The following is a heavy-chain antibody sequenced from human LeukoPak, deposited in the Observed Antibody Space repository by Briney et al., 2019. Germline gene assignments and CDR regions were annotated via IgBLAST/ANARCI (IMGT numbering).Heavy chain of an antibody. D-gene: IGHD3-10*01. V-gene: IGHV6-1*01. CDR2: TYYMSKWKT. CDR3: ARASHGSHWFNP. J-gene: IGHJ5*02. CDR1: GDSVSSNSAA. Sequence: SQTLSLTCAISGDSVSSNSAAWHWIRQSPSRGLEWLGRTYYMSKWKTDYAVSVGSRIVINPDTSKNQFSLQLTSVTPDDTAVYYCARASHGSHWFNPWGQGTLVTVSS.